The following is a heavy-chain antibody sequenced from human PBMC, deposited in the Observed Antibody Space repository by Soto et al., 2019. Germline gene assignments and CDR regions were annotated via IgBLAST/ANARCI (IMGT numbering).Heavy chain of an antibody. D-gene: IGHD3-16*01. CDR3: ARQYYDDISGIYYYYGMDV. CDR2: IDPSDSYT. V-gene: IGHV5-10-1*01. Sequence: GESLKISCKGSGYSFTSYWISWVRQMPGKGLEWMGRIDPSDSYTNYSPSFQGHVTISADKSISTAYLQWSSLKASDTAMYYCARQYYDDISGIYYYYGMDVWGQGTTVTVSS. CDR1: GYSFTSYW. J-gene: IGHJ6*02.